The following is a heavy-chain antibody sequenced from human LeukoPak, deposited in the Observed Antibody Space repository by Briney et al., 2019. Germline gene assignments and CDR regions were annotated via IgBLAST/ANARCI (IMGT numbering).Heavy chain of an antibody. J-gene: IGHJ4*02. CDR1: RYSFTSYW. Sequence: GESLKVSCKGSRYSFTSYWIGWVRQMPGKGLEWMGIIYPGDSDTRYSPSFQGQVIISADKSISTAYLQWSSLKASDTAMYYCARPTGYDSSGYYYPYYFDYWGQGTLVTVSS. CDR3: ARPTGYDSSGYYYPYYFDY. CDR2: IYPGDSDT. D-gene: IGHD3-22*01. V-gene: IGHV5-51*01.